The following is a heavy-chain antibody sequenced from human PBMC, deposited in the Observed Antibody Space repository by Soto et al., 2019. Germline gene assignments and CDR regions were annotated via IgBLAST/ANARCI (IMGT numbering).Heavy chain of an antibody. CDR2: VNPNTGNT. Sequence: QVQLVQSGAEVKKPGASVKVSCTGSGYTFRSYDIHWVRQATGQGLEWMGWVNPNTGNTGYAQKFQGRVTMTRDMSKSSAYMEVNSLTSEDTAIYYCARAYGEGSFDFWGPGTLVSVSS. CDR3: ARAYGEGSFDF. V-gene: IGHV1-8*01. D-gene: IGHD2-21*01. J-gene: IGHJ5*01. CDR1: GYTFRSYD.